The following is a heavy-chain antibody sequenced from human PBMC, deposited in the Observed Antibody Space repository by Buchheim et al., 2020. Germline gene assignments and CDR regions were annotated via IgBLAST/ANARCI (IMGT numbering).Heavy chain of an antibody. CDR1: GFSFNSYS. V-gene: IGHV3-48*01. J-gene: IGHJ4*02. Sequence: EVQLVESGGGLVQPGGSLRLSCAASGFSFNSYSMNWVRQAPGKGLEWVSYISYDSVNIHYADSVKGRFTISRDNAKNSLYLQTTSLRAEDTAVYYCAKGDWDYWGQGTL. D-gene: IGHD1-26*01. CDR3: AKGDWDY. CDR2: ISYDSVNI.